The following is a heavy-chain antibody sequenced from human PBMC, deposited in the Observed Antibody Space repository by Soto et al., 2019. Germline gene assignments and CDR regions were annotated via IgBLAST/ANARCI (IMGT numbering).Heavy chain of an antibody. Sequence: ASVKVSCKASGYTFTSYGISWVRQAPGQGLEWMGWISAYNGNTNYAQKLQGRVTMTTDTSTSTAYMELRSLRSDDTAVYYCASVNVDTAMVQNWFDPWGQGTLVTVS. CDR1: GYTFTSYG. D-gene: IGHD5-18*01. J-gene: IGHJ5*02. CDR2: ISAYNGNT. V-gene: IGHV1-18*01. CDR3: ASVNVDTAMVQNWFDP.